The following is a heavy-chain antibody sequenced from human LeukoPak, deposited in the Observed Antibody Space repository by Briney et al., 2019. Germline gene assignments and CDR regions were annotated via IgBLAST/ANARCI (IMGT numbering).Heavy chain of an antibody. CDR2: XXXXXXXX. D-gene: IGHD2-15*01. CDR1: GFTFSSXX. J-gene: IGHJ6*02. Sequence: GGSLRLSCAASGFTFSSXXXXXXRQAPXXXXXXXXXXXXXXXXXXXXDSVKGRFTISRDNSKNTLYLQMNSLRAEDTAVYYXXKXXXVRYCSGGSCRFYYYYYGMDVWGQGTTVTVSS. V-gene: IGHV3-30*02. CDR3: XKXXXVRYCSGGSCRFYYYYYGMDV.